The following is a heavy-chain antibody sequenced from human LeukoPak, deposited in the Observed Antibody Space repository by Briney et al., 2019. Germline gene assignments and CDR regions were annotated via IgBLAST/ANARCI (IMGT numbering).Heavy chain of an antibody. CDR2: IIPIFGTA. CDR3: ARRQDCSGGSCYPYCYYYMDV. V-gene: IGHV1-69*05. CDR1: GGTFSGYA. D-gene: IGHD2-15*01. J-gene: IGHJ6*03. Sequence: SVKVSCKASGGTFSGYAISWVRQAPGQGLEWMGGIIPIFGTANYAQKFQGRVTITTDESTSTAYMELSSLRSEDTAVYYCARRQDCSGGSCYPYCYYYMDVWGKGTTVTVSS.